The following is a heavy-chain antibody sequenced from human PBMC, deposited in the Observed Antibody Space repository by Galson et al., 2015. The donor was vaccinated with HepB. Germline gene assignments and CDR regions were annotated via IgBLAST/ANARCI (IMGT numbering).Heavy chain of an antibody. V-gene: IGHV3-23*01. CDR1: GFTFSSYA. CDR3: AKTSRGVIDAFDI. CDR2: ISGSGGST. D-gene: IGHD3-10*01. J-gene: IGHJ3*02. Sequence: SLRLSCAASGFTFSSYAMSWVRQAPGKGLEWVSAISGSGGSTYYADSVKGRFTISRDNSKNTLYLQMNSLRAEDTAVYYCAKTSRGVIDAFDIWGQGTMVTVSS.